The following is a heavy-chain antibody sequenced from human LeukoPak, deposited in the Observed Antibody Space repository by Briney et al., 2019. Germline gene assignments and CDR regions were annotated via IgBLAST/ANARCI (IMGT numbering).Heavy chain of an antibody. V-gene: IGHV4-31*03. CDR1: GGSISNGDHY. CDR2: IYYSGST. CDR3: ARDSGDYGIDY. J-gene: IGHJ4*02. Sequence: SETLSLTCTVSGGSISNGDHYWSWIRQHPGKGLGWIGYIYYSGSTYYNPSLKSRVTISVDTSKNQFSLKLSSVTAADTAVYYCARDSGDYGIDYWGQGTLVTVSS. D-gene: IGHD3-16*01.